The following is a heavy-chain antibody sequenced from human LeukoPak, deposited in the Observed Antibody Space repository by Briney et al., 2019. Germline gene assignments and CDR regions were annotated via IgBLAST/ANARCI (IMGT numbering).Heavy chain of an antibody. Sequence: SETLSLTCAVYGGSFSGYYWSWIRQPPGKGLEWIGEINHSGSTNYNPSLKSRVTISVDTSKNQFSLKLSSVTAVDTAVYYCVMGDMVTSLFYWGQGTLVTVSS. D-gene: IGHD3-16*01. CDR2: INHSGST. CDR1: GGSFSGYY. V-gene: IGHV4-34*01. CDR3: VMGDMVTSLFY. J-gene: IGHJ4*02.